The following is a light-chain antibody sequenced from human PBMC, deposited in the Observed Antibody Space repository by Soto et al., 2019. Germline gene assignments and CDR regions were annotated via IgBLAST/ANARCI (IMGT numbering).Light chain of an antibody. J-gene: IGKJ5*01. V-gene: IGKV3-11*01. Sequence: EIVMAQSPATLSVSPGEGATLSCRASQSVRGNLAWYQQKPGQAPRLLIYGASSLATGVPARFSGSGSGTDFTLTISSLEPEDFAIYYCQQRSSWPPTFGQGTRLEIK. CDR2: GAS. CDR1: QSVRGN. CDR3: QQRSSWPPT.